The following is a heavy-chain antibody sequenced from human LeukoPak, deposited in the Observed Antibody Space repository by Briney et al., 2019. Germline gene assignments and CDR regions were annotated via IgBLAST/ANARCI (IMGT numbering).Heavy chain of an antibody. CDR3: ARDRITLVRGALRYYGMDV. V-gene: IGHV4-59*01. CDR1: GDSISSNY. Sequence: NPSETLSLTCTVSGDSISSNYWSWIRQPPGKGLEWIGYIYYSGSTNYNPSLKSRVTISVDTSKNQFSLKLNSVTAADTAVYYCARDRITLVRGALRYYGMDVWGQGTTVTVSS. J-gene: IGHJ6*02. CDR2: IYYSGST. D-gene: IGHD3-10*01.